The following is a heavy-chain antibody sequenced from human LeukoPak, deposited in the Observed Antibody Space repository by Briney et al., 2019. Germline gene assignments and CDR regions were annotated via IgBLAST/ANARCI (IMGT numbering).Heavy chain of an antibody. CDR1: GFIFSTYA. V-gene: IGHV3-30-3*01. Sequence: QTGGSLRLSCAAYGFIFSTYAMHWVRQAPGKGLEWVAILSSDGSTKYYADSVRGRFTISRDNSRETVYLQMNSLRPEDTAVYYCARDGSSSWRDFDYWGQGTLVTVSS. CDR2: LSSDGSTK. D-gene: IGHD6-13*01. J-gene: IGHJ4*02. CDR3: ARDGSSSWRDFDY.